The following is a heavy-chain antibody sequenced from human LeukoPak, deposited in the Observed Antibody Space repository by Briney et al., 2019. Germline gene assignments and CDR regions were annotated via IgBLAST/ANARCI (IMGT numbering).Heavy chain of an antibody. CDR3: ATREYSGYDSPRDAFDI. CDR1: GFTFSNYA. V-gene: IGHV3-23*01. CDR2: ISGSGGST. Sequence: GGSLRLSCAASGFTFSNYALSSVRQAPGKGLEWVSSISGSGGSTYYADSVKGRFTISRDNSKNALYLQMNNLRAEDTAVYYCATREYSGYDSPRDAFDIWGQGTMVTVS. D-gene: IGHD5-12*01. J-gene: IGHJ3*02.